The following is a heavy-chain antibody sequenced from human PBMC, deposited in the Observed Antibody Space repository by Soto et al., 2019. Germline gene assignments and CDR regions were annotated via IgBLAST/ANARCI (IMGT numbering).Heavy chain of an antibody. V-gene: IGHV3-48*03. CDR2: IGKSGRSI. CDR1: GCTFSSYE. CDR3: ARVRRTFDLYGLDV. J-gene: IGHJ6*02. Sequence: GWALRLPCAASGCTFSSYEITLGRQAPGKGLEWVSDIGKSGRSIYTADSVKGRFIISRDDARNTVLLQMNSLRVEDTAVYYCARVRRTFDLYGLDVWGQGTTVTVSS.